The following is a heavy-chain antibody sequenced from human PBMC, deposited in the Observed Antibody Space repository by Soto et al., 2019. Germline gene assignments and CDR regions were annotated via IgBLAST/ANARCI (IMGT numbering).Heavy chain of an antibody. CDR2: ISAYNGNT. J-gene: IGHJ5*02. Sequence: ASVKVSCKASGYTFTSYGISWVRQAPGQGLEWMGWISAYNGNTNYAQKLQGRVTMTTDTSTSTAYMELRSLRSDDTAVYYCARRDKRYSSGWYDWFDPWGQGTLVTVSS. CDR3: ARRDKRYSSGWYDWFDP. V-gene: IGHV1-18*01. D-gene: IGHD6-19*01. CDR1: GYTFTSYG.